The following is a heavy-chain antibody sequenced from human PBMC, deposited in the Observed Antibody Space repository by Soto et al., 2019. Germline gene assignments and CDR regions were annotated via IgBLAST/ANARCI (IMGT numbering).Heavy chain of an antibody. CDR2: IYYSGST. D-gene: IGHD3-22*01. V-gene: IGHV4-59*12. Sequence: SETLSLTCTVSGGSISSYYWSWIRQPPGKGLEWIGYIYYSGSTNYNPSLKSRVTISVDTSKNQFSLKLSSVTAADTAVYYCASNSFGVVINFFDYWGQGTLVTVSS. CDR1: GGSISSYY. J-gene: IGHJ4*02. CDR3: ASNSFGVVINFFDY.